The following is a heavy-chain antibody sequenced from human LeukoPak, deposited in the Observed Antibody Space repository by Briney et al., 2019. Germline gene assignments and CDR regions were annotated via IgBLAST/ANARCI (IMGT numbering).Heavy chain of an antibody. V-gene: IGHV3-21*01. CDR1: GFSFSDYS. J-gene: IGHJ4*02. Sequence: KSGGSLRLSCAASGFSFSDYSMNWVRQAPGKGLEWVSFISGYSTYIYYADSLKGRFTISRDNAKNSLYLQMNSLRAEDTAVYYCARDSFAGYDSSGYSSYDYWGQGTLVTVSS. CDR2: ISGYSTYI. D-gene: IGHD3-22*01. CDR3: ARDSFAGYDSSGYSSYDY.